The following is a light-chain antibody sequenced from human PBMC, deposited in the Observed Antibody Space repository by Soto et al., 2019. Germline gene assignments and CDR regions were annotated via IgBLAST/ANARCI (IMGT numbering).Light chain of an antibody. CDR1: QTVSSNY. V-gene: IGKV3-20*01. J-gene: IGKJ5*01. CDR2: GAS. Sequence: EIDLTQSPDTLSLSPGERATLSCRASQTVSSNYLAWCQQRPGQAPRLLIYGASTRAAGIPDRFSGSGSGTDFTLTITRLEPEDSAVDFCQQYTVPPTTFGQGTRLENK. CDR3: QQYTVPPTT.